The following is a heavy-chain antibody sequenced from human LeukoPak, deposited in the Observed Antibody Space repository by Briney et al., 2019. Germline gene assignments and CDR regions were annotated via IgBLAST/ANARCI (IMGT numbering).Heavy chain of an antibody. D-gene: IGHD3-22*01. V-gene: IGHV3-30*04. Sequence: TGGSLRLSCAASEFTFSTYAMHWVRQAPGKGLEWVALISYDGSNKYYADSVKGRFTISRDNSKNTLYLQMNSLRAEDTAVYYCAKDPTHYRVWDYYETIGLSYWGQGTLVTVSS. CDR3: AKDPTHYRVWDYYETIGLSY. CDR1: EFTFSTYA. CDR2: ISYDGSNK. J-gene: IGHJ4*02.